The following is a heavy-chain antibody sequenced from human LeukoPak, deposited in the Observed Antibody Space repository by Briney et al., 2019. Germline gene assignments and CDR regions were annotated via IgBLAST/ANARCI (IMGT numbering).Heavy chain of an antibody. CDR3: VKGAGYYYDSRFDY. CDR2: IYSGGST. CDR1: GFTVSSNY. J-gene: IGHJ4*02. V-gene: IGHV3-53*05. Sequence: GGSLRLSCVASGFTVSSNYMSWVRQAPGKGLEWVSVIYSGGSTYYADSVKGRFTISRDNAKNCLYLQMNSLRAEDTALYYCVKGAGYYYDSRFDYWGQGTLVTVSS. D-gene: IGHD3-22*01.